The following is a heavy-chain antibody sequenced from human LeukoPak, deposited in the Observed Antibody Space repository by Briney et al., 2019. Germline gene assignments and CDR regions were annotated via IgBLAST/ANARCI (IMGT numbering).Heavy chain of an antibody. D-gene: IGHD3-9*01. CDR3: AIPPESLRYFDWSYY. Sequence: ASVKVSCKASGYTFTSYYMHWVRQAPGQGLEWMGIINPSGGSTSYAQKFQGRVTMTRDTSTSTVYMELSSLRSGDTAVYYCAIPPESLRYFDWSYYWGQGTLVTVSS. CDR1: GYTFTSYY. J-gene: IGHJ4*02. V-gene: IGHV1-46*01. CDR2: INPSGGST.